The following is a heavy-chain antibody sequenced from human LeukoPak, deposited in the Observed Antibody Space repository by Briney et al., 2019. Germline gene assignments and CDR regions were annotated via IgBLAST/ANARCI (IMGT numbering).Heavy chain of an antibody. D-gene: IGHD3-3*01. Sequence: GRSLRLSCAASGFTFISNWISCVRQAPGKGLEWVANIKQEASEKYYVYSVKGRFTISRDNAKNSLYLQMNSLRAEDTAVYFCARASVLRFLEFDYWGQGTLVTVSS. J-gene: IGHJ4*02. CDR2: IKQEASEK. V-gene: IGHV3-7*04. CDR3: ARASVLRFLEFDY. CDR1: GFTFISNW.